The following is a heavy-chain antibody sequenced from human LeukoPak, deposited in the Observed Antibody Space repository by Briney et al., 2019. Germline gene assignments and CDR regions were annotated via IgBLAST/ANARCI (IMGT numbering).Heavy chain of an antibody. CDR1: GGSMSTYY. CDR3: ARRSWYVDY. V-gene: IGHV4-59*01. Sequence: PSETLSLTCTVSGGSMSTYYWSWIRQPPGKGLEWIGYIYDSLSTDYNPSLNSRITISVDMSKTQFSLKLTSVTAADTAVYYCARRSWYVDYWGQGTLVTVSS. CDR2: IYDSLST. J-gene: IGHJ4*02. D-gene: IGHD6-13*01.